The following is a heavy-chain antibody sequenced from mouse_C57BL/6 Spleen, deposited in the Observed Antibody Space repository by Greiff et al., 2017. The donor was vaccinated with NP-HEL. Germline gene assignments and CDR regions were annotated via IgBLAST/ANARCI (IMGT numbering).Heavy chain of an antibody. CDR3: ARGKIYYDYDGAWFAY. D-gene: IGHD2-4*01. CDR2: IGPGSGST. V-gene: IGHV1-77*01. J-gene: IGHJ3*01. CDR1: GYTFTDYY. Sequence: VQLQQSGAELVKPGASVKISCKASGYTFTDYYINWVKQRPGQGLEWIGKIGPGSGSTYYNEKFKGKATLTADKSSSTAYMQLSSLTSEDSAVYFCARGKIYYDYDGAWFAYWGQGTLVTVSA.